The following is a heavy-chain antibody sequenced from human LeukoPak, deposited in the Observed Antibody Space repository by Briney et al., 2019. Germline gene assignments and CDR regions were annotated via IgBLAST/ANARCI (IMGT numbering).Heavy chain of an antibody. V-gene: IGHV4-59*13. J-gene: IGHJ5*02. CDR3: ARDRSLFDP. D-gene: IGHD6-19*01. CDR1: GGSISGYY. CDR2: IYYSGST. Sequence: SETLSLTCTVSGGSISGYYWSWIRQPPGKGLEWIGYIYYSGSTSYNPSLQSRITIPVDTSRNQLSLMLYSVTAADTAVYYCARDRSLFDPWGQGTLVTVSS.